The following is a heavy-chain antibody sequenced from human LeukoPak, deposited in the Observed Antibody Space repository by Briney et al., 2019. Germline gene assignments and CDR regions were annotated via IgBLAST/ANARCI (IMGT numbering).Heavy chain of an antibody. CDR3: ARGGTGKAYSSSWYGSRPYNWFDP. D-gene: IGHD6-13*01. CDR2: IDHSGST. Sequence: SETLSLTCAVYGGSFSGYFWTWIRQPPGKGLEWIGEIDHSGSTNYNPSLKSRVTISVDTSKNQFSLKVTSVTAADTAVYYCARGGTGKAYSSSWYGSRPYNWFDPWGQGTLVTVSS. CDR1: GGSFSGYF. J-gene: IGHJ5*02. V-gene: IGHV4-34*01.